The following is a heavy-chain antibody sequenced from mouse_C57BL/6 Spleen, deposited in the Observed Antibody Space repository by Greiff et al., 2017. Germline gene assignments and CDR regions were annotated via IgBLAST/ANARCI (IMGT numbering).Heavy chain of an antibody. Sequence: QVQLQQSGAELVRPGASVTLSCKASGYTFTDYEMHWVKQTPVHGLEWIGAIDPETGGTAYNQKFKGKAILTADKSSSTAYMGLRSLTSEDSAVYYCTREGYYGSSYGYFDVWGTGTTVTVSS. V-gene: IGHV1-15*01. CDR1: GYTFTDYE. D-gene: IGHD1-1*01. J-gene: IGHJ1*03. CDR2: IDPETGGT. CDR3: TREGYYGSSYGYFDV.